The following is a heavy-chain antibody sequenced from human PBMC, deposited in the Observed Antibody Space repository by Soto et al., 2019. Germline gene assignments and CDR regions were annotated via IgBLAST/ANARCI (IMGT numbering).Heavy chain of an antibody. CDR1: GFTFDDYA. D-gene: IGHD6-25*01. CDR2: ISWGSGSI. V-gene: IGHV3-9*01. J-gene: IGHJ4*02. CDR3: AKDAAYYFDY. Sequence: GGSLRLSCAASGFTFDDYAMHWVRQAPGKGLEWVSGISWGSGSIDYADSVKGRFTISRDNAKNSLYLQMNSLRAEDTALYYCAKDAAYYFDYWGQGTLVTVSS.